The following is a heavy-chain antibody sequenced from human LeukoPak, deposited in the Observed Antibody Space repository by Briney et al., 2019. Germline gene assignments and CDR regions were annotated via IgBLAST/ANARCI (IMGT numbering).Heavy chain of an antibody. J-gene: IGHJ4*02. D-gene: IGHD5-18*01. V-gene: IGHV4-61*01. CDR3: AREQGGYSYGYESFDY. CDR2: IYYSGST. Sequence: SETLSLTCTVSGGSVSSGSYYWSWIRQPPGTGLEWIGYIYYSGSTNYNPSLKSRVTISVDTSKNQFSLKLSSVTAADTAVYYCAREQGGYSYGYESFDYWGQGTLVTVSS. CDR1: GGSVSSGSYY.